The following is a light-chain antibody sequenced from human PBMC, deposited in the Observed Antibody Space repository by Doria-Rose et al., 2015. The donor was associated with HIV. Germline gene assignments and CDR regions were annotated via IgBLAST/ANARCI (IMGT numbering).Light chain of an antibody. J-gene: IGKJ3*01. CDR3: QQYYDTPS. CDR1: QSLLYTSKNY. V-gene: IGKV4-1*01. CDR2: WAS. Sequence: VLTQPPESLGMSLGERATLNCKSNQSLLYTSKNYLAWYQQKPGQHPKLLIDWASTRQSGVPARFSGSGSGTDFTLTISSLEAEDVAVYYCQQYYDTPSFGPGTTVDIK.